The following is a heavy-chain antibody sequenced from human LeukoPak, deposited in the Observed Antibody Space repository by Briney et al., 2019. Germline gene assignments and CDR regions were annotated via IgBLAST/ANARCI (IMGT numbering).Heavy chain of an antibody. CDR2: ISYDGSNK. D-gene: IGHD3-9*01. CDR3: ARDADYDILTGYSPFDY. Sequence: GKSLRLSCAASGFTFSSYAMHWVRQAPGKGLEWVAVISYDGSNKYYADSVKGRFTISRDNSKNTLYLQMNSLRAEDTAIYYCARDADYDILTGYSPFDYWGQGTLVTVSS. CDR1: GFTFSSYA. J-gene: IGHJ4*02. V-gene: IGHV3-30*04.